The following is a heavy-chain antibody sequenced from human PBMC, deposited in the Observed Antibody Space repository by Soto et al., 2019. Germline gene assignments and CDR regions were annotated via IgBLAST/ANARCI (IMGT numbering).Heavy chain of an antibody. CDR3: ARGGGYDILTGYQKNNWFDP. D-gene: IGHD3-9*01. CDR2: IYHSGST. Sequence: SETLSLTCAVSGYSISSGYYWGWIRQPPGKGLEWIGSIYHSGSTYYNPSLKSRVTISVDTSKNQFSLKLSSVTAADTAVYYCARGGGYDILTGYQKNNWFDPWGQGTLVS. V-gene: IGHV4-38-2*01. J-gene: IGHJ5*02. CDR1: GYSISSGYY.